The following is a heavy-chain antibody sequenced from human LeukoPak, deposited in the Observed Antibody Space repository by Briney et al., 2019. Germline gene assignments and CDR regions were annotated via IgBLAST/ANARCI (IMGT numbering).Heavy chain of an antibody. CDR2: ISWNSGSI. J-gene: IGHJ4*02. CDR3: AKSHSSGWYEVGTAIDY. Sequence: PGGSLRLSCAASGFTFDDYAMHWVRQAPGKGLEWVSGISWNSGSICYADSVKGRFTISRDNAKNSMYLQMNSLRAEDMALYYCAKSHSSGWYEVGTAIDYWGQGTLVTVSS. V-gene: IGHV3-9*03. D-gene: IGHD6-19*01. CDR1: GFTFDDYA.